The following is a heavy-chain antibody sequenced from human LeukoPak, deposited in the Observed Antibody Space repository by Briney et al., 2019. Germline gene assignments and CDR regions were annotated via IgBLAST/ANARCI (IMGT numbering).Heavy chain of an antibody. CDR1: GGSISSYY. Sequence: PSETLSLTCTVSGGSISSYYWSWIRQPPGKGLEWIGYIYYSGSTNYNPSLKSRVTMSVDTSKNQFSLKLSSVTAADTAVYYCARSVVAAKDYFDYWGQGTLVTVSS. V-gene: IGHV4-59*12. CDR3: ARSVVAAKDYFDY. D-gene: IGHD2-15*01. CDR2: IYYSGST. J-gene: IGHJ4*02.